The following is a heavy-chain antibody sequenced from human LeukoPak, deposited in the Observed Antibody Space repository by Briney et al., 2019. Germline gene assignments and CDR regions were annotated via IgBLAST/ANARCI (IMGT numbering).Heavy chain of an antibody. Sequence: ASVKVSCKASGYTFTSYDINWVRQATGQGLEWMGWMNPNSGNTGYAQKFQGRVTMTRNTSISTAYMELSNLRSEDTAVYYCARASGAGDRYYFDYWGQGTLVTVSS. D-gene: IGHD7-27*01. V-gene: IGHV1-8*01. CDR2: MNPNSGNT. CDR3: ARASGAGDRYYFDY. J-gene: IGHJ4*02. CDR1: GYTFTSYD.